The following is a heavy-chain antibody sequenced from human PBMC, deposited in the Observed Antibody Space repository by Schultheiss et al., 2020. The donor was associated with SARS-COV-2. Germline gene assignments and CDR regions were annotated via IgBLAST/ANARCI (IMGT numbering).Heavy chain of an antibody. CDR3: ARGGDGDYAWFDP. D-gene: IGHD4-17*01. V-gene: IGHV4-38-2*01. J-gene: IGHJ5*02. CDR1: GYSISSGYY. Sequence: SETLSLTWAVSGYSISSGYYWGWIRQPPGKGLEWIGSIYHSGSTYYNPSLKSRVTISVDTSKNQFSLKLSSVTAADTAVYYCARGGDGDYAWFDPWGQGTLVTVSS. CDR2: IYHSGST.